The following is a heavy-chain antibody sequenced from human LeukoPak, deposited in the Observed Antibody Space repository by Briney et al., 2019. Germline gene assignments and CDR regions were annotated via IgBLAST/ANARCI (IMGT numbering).Heavy chain of an antibody. CDR2: IYNSGRT. V-gene: IGHV4-39*07. Sequence: PSETLSLSCTVSGGSISSSSNYWGWIRQPPGKGLVWCGSIYNSGRTYSNQSLKRRATISEETSKKPYSQQLSSVTAADTVVYCGAELRGYSGYDEGVFDIGGQGTMVTVSS. CDR1: GGSISSSSNY. J-gene: IGHJ3*02. CDR3: AELRGYSGYDEGVFDI. D-gene: IGHD5-12*01.